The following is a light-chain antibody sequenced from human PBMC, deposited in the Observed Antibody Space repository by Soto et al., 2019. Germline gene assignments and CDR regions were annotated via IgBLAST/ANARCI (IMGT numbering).Light chain of an antibody. Sequence: QSALTQPASVSGSPGQSITISCTGTNSDVGSYNLVSWYQQHPGKAPKLMIYEDTKRPSGVSTRFSGSKSGNTASLTISGLQAEDEADYYCSSYTSSGTVLFGGGTKVTVL. CDR3: SSYTSSGTVL. V-gene: IGLV2-14*02. CDR1: NSDVGSYNL. CDR2: EDT. J-gene: IGLJ2*01.